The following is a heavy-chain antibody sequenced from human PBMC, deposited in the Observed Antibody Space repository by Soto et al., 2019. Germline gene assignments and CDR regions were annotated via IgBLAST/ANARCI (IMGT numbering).Heavy chain of an antibody. CDR3: ARLEGLATISYYFDF. CDR2: IYYRGNT. CDR1: GDSINSDKYY. J-gene: IGHJ4*02. V-gene: IGHV4-39*01. D-gene: IGHD3-9*01. Sequence: QLQESGPGLVKPSETLSLTCSVSGDSINSDKYYWGWIRQPPGKGLEWIGSIYYRGNTYYNPSLQTRVIISLDKSKSQFSLRLNSVTAADSAVYFCARLEGLATISYYFDFWGQGAQVTVSS.